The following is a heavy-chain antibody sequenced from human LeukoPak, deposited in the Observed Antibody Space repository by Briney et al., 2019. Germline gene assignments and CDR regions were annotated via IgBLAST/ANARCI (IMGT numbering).Heavy chain of an antibody. D-gene: IGHD3-9*01. CDR3: ARDVLRYFDGYFDY. J-gene: IGHJ4*02. V-gene: IGHV3-11*04. Sequence: NTGGSLRLSCAASGFTFSDYYMSWIRQAPRKGLEWVSYISSSSSTIYYADSVKGRFTISRDNAKNSLYLQMNSLRAEDTAVYYCARDVLRYFDGYFDYWGQGTLVTVSS. CDR2: ISSSSSTI. CDR1: GFTFSDYY.